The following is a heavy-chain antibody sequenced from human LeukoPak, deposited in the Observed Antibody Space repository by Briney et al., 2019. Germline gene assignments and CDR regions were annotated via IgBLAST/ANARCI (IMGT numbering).Heavy chain of an antibody. CDR1: GYSFKSYW. D-gene: IGHD5-12*01. Sequence: GESLKISCKASGYSFKSYWIGWVRQMPGKGLEWMGIIYPGDSDTRYSPSFQGQVTISADKSISTAYLQWSSLKASDTAMYYCARLQWLGPYYYYYYMDVWGKGTTVTVSS. CDR3: ARLQWLGPYYYYYYMDV. J-gene: IGHJ6*03. CDR2: IYPGDSDT. V-gene: IGHV5-51*01.